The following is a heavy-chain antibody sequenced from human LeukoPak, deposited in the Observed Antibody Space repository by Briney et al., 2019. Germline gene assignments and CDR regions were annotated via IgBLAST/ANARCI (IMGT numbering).Heavy chain of an antibody. CDR1: GFTFSSYS. V-gene: IGHV3-21*01. Sequence: PGGSLRLSCAASGFTFSSYSMNWVRQAPGKGLEWVSSISSSSSYIYYADSVKGRFTISRDNAKNSLYLQMNSLRAEDTAVYYCARERPRSYGAEYFQHWGQGTLVTVSS. CDR2: ISSSSSYI. J-gene: IGHJ1*01. D-gene: IGHD1-26*01. CDR3: ARERPRSYGAEYFQH.